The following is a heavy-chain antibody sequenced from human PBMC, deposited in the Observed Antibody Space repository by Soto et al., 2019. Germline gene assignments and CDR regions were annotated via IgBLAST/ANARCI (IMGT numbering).Heavy chain of an antibody. Sequence: EASVKVSCKASGYTFTSYAMHWVRQAPGQRLEWMGWINAGNGNTKYSQKFQGRVAITRDTSASTAYMELSSLRSEDTAVYYCASGIWFGGYNWFDPWGQGTLVTVSS. CDR3: ASGIWFGGYNWFDP. CDR1: GYTFTSYA. V-gene: IGHV1-3*01. J-gene: IGHJ5*02. CDR2: INAGNGNT. D-gene: IGHD3-10*01.